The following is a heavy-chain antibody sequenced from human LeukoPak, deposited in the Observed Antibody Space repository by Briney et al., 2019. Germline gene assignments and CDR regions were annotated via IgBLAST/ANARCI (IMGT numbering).Heavy chain of an antibody. Sequence: SETLSLTCTVSGYSINSAYYWGWIRQPPGKGLEWIGSMYHSGSTYYNPSLKSRVTISVDTSKNQFSLKLSSVTAADTAVYYCARVLTTMIVGYWGQGTLVTVSS. CDR3: ARVLTTMIVGY. D-gene: IGHD3-22*01. CDR2: MYHSGST. V-gene: IGHV4-38-2*02. J-gene: IGHJ4*02. CDR1: GYSINSAYY.